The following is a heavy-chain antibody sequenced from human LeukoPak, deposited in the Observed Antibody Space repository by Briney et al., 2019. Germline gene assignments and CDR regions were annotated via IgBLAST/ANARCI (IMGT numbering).Heavy chain of an antibody. V-gene: IGHV4-30-4*01. D-gene: IGHD1-26*01. CDR2: IHYSGST. CDR1: GGSISSDDYY. J-gene: IGHJ4*02. CDR3: ARENSGSYREFDY. Sequence: PSETLSLTCTVSGGSISSDDYYWSWIRQPPGKGLEWIGYIHYSGSTYHNPSLKSRVTISEDTSKNQFSLKLSSVTAADTAVFYCARENSGSYREFDYWGQGTLVTVSS.